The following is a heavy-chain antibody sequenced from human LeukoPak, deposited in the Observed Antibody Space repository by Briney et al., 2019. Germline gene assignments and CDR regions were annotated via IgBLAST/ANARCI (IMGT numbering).Heavy chain of an antibody. Sequence: PGGSLRLSCSASGFTFSSYAMHWLRQAPGKGLEYVSAIGPNGDITYYADSVKGRFTISRDNSKNTLYLQMSSLRAEDTAVYYCVKANDYNNYGGYYFDYWGQGTLVTVSS. CDR1: GFTFSSYA. V-gene: IGHV3-64D*09. CDR3: VKANDYNNYGGYYFDY. J-gene: IGHJ4*02. D-gene: IGHD4-11*01. CDR2: IGPNGDIT.